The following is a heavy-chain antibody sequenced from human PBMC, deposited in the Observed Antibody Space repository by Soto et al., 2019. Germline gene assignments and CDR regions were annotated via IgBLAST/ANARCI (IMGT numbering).Heavy chain of an antibody. CDR1: GFTFSSYA. J-gene: IGHJ4*02. CDR3: AKVQGLEPYYRGDY. CDR2: ISGSGGST. D-gene: IGHD1-1*01. Sequence: PGGSLRLSCAASGFTFSSYAMSWVRQAPGKGLEWVSAISGSGGSTYYADSVKGRFAISRDNSKNTLYLQMNSLRAEDTAVYYCAKVQGLEPYYRGDYWGQGTLVTVSS. V-gene: IGHV3-23*01.